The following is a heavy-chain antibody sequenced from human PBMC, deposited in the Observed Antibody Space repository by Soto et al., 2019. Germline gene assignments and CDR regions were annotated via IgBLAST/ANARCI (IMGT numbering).Heavy chain of an antibody. V-gene: IGHV1-69*06. Sequence: QVQLVQSGAEVKKPGSSVKVSCKASGGTFSSYAISWVRQAPGQGLEWMGGMIPIIATANYAQKFQGRVTIAEDKTTSTAYMVLSSLRSEATAVYYCAGHERGEGYSRSWSDYYYYDMDVWGQGPTVTVSS. J-gene: IGHJ6*02. CDR3: AGHERGEGYSRSWSDYYYYDMDV. CDR1: GGTFSSYA. CDR2: MIPIIATA. D-gene: IGHD6-13*01.